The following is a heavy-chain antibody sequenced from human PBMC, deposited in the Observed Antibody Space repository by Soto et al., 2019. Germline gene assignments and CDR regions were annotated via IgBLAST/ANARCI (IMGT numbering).Heavy chain of an antibody. J-gene: IGHJ4*02. Sequence: GGSLRLSCAASGFTVSSNFMSWFRQPPGKGLEWISVIGTTDGTYYAGSVKGRFTISRDNSENTLYLQMNSLRADDTAVYYCARGWGSGWLEFFDSWGQGALVTVSS. V-gene: IGHV3-53*03. CDR3: ARGWGSGWLEFFDS. D-gene: IGHD6-19*01. CDR2: IGTTDGT. CDR1: GFTVSSNF.